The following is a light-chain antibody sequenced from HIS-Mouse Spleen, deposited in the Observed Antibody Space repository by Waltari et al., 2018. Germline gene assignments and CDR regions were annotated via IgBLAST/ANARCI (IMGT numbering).Light chain of an antibody. CDR3: CSYASSYTWV. Sequence: QSALTQPRSVSGSPGPPVTISCTGTRSDAGGSHFVTWYQQHPGKAPKLMIYDVSKRPSVVPDRFSGSKSGNTASLTISGLQAEDEADYYCCSYASSYTWVFGGGTKLTVL. CDR2: DVS. J-gene: IGLJ3*02. V-gene: IGLV2-11*01. CDR1: RSDAGGSHF.